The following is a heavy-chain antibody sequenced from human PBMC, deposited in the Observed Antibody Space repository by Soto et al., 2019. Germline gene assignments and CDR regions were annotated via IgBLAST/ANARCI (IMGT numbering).Heavy chain of an antibody. CDR3: ARDEIRFSWAYGMDV. CDR1: GFTFSSYA. J-gene: IGHJ6*02. Sequence: QVQLVESGGGVVQPGRALRLSCAASGFTFSSYAMHWVRQAPGKGLEWVAVISYDGSNKYYADSVKGRFTISRDNFKNSLYLQMYSLRAEDTAVYYCARDEIRFSWAYGMDVWGQGPTVTVSS. D-gene: IGHD3-3*01. CDR2: ISYDGSNK. V-gene: IGHV3-30-3*01.